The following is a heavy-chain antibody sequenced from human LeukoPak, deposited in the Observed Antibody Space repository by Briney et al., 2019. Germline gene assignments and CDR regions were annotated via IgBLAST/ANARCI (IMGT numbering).Heavy chain of an antibody. CDR2: ISAYNGNT. J-gene: IGHJ5*02. V-gene: IGHV1-18*01. Sequence: ASVKVSCKASGYTFTSYGISWVRQAPGQRLEWMGWISAYNGNTNYAQKLQGRVTMTTDTSTSTAYMELRSLRSDDTAVYYCARDSIVLMVYAMPNWFDPWGQGTLVTVSS. D-gene: IGHD2-8*01. CDR1: GYTFTSYG. CDR3: ARDSIVLMVYAMPNWFDP.